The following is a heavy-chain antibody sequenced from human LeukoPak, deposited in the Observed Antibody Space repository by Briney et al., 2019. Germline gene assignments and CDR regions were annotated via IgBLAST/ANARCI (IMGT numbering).Heavy chain of an antibody. V-gene: IGHV1-18*01. D-gene: IGHD3-10*01. CDR1: GYTFTSYD. CDR2: ISAYNGNT. CDR3: ARVVLLWFGAGRMDV. Sequence: GASVKVSCKASGYTFTSYDINWVRQATGQGLEWMGWISAYNGNTNYAQKLQGRVTMTTDTSTSTAYMELRSLRSDDTAVYYCARVVLLWFGAGRMDVWGQGTTVTVSS. J-gene: IGHJ6*02.